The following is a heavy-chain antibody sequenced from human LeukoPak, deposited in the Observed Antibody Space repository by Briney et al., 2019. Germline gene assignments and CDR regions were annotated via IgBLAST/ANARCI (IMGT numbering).Heavy chain of an antibody. CDR1: GGSISSGSYF. J-gene: IGHJ4*02. V-gene: IGHV4-61*02. D-gene: IGHD5-12*01. Sequence: SQTLSLTCTVSGGSISSGSYFWSWIRQPAGKGLEWLGRIYTSGSTNYNPSLKSRVTISPDTSKNQFSLKLSSVTAADTAVYYCARELAGYGKLDYWGQGILVTVSS. CDR3: ARELAGYGKLDY. CDR2: IYTSGST.